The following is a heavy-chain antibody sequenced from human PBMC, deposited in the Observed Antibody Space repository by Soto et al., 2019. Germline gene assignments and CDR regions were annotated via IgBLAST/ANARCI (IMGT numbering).Heavy chain of an antibody. CDR2: ISYDGSNK. Sequence: QVQLVASGGGVVQPGRSMRLSCAASGFTFRSYAMHWVRQAPGTGMEWVAVISYDGSNKYYADSGKGRFATSSDNSKNTLYLQMNSLRAEDTAVYYCARVRVTLVLGVIITRKGCDDWGQGTLVTGSS. J-gene: IGHJ4*02. V-gene: IGHV3-30*09. D-gene: IGHD3-10*01. CDR1: GFTFRSYA. CDR3: ARVRVTLVLGVIITRKGCDD.